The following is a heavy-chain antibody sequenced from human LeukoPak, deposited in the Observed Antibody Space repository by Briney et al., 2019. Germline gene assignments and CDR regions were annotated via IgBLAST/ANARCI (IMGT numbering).Heavy chain of an antibody. J-gene: IGHJ4*02. D-gene: IGHD3-9*01. V-gene: IGHV1-46*01. CDR2: INPSGGST. Sequence: ASVKVSCKASGYTFTSYYMHWVRQAPGQGLEWMGIINPSGGSTSYAQKFQGRVTMTRDTSTSTVYMELSSLRSEDTAVYYCARAGLGRGDILTGSPLWPYFYWGQGTLVTVSS. CDR1: GYTFTSYY. CDR3: ARAGLGRGDILTGSPLWPYFY.